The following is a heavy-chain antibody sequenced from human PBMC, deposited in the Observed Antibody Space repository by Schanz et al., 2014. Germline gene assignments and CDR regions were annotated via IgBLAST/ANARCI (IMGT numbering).Heavy chain of an antibody. Sequence: QVQLVQSGAEVKKPGASVKVSCKASGYTFTAYYMHWVRQAPGQGPEWVGRINPNSGGTNYAQKYQGRVTMTRDTSISTAYMELSRLTSDDTAVYYCARAFGGYDPAGALDYWGQGTLVTVSS. CDR2: INPNSGGT. CDR3: ARAFGGYDPAGALDY. CDR1: GYTFTAYY. V-gene: IGHV1-2*06. J-gene: IGHJ4*02. D-gene: IGHD5-12*01.